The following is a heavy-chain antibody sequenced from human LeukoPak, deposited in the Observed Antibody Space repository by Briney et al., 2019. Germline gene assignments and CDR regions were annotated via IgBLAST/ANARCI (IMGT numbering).Heavy chain of an antibody. J-gene: IGHJ3*02. D-gene: IGHD2-2*01. CDR1: GFTFSSYS. V-gene: IGHV3-21*01. Sequence: GGSLRLSCAASGFTFSSYSMNWVRQAPGKGLEWVSSISSSSSYIYYADSVKGRFTISRDNAKNSLYLQMNSLRAEDTAVYYCARRFSTEYQVVPAAIGAFDIWGQGTMVTVSS. CDR3: ARRFSTEYQVVPAAIGAFDI. CDR2: ISSSSSYI.